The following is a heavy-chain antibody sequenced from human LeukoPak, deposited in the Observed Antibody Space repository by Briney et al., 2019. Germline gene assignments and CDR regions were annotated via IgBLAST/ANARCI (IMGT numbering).Heavy chain of an antibody. CDR1: GGSISSYY. CDR2: IFYSGST. CDR3: ARGRLGTAGYRYFDY. Sequence: SETLSLTCTVSGGSISSYYWSWIRQPPGKGLEWVGYIFYSGSTNYNPSLKSRVTISVDTSKNQFSLKLSSVTAADTAVYYCARGRLGTAGYRYFDYWGQGTLVTVSS. V-gene: IGHV4-59*12. D-gene: IGHD6-13*01. J-gene: IGHJ4*02.